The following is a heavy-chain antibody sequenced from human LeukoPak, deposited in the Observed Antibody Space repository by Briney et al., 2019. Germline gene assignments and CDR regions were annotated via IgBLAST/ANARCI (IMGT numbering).Heavy chain of an antibody. CDR2: INHSGST. CDR1: GGSFSGYY. D-gene: IGHD2-2*01. J-gene: IGHJ6*02. V-gene: IGHV4-34*01. CDR3: ARVVVVPAATSQPYYYYGMDV. Sequence: SETLSLTCAVYGGSFSGYYWSWIRQPPGKGLEWIGEINHSGSTNYNPSLKSRVTISVDTSKNQFSLKLSSVTAADTAVYYCARVVVVPAATSQPYYYYGMDVWGQGTTVTVSS.